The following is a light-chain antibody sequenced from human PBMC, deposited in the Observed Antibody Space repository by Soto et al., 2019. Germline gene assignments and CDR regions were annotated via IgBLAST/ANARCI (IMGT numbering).Light chain of an antibody. CDR1: QAVGYN. Sequence: EVVMTQSPATLYVSPGERVTLSCRASQAVGYNLAWYQHKPGQAPRLLIYGASTRVTGIPTRFSGSGSGTEFTLTISSLQSEDFATYYCQQLLSYPITFGQGTRLEIK. CDR2: GAS. CDR3: QQLLSYPIT. J-gene: IGKJ5*01. V-gene: IGKV3-15*01.